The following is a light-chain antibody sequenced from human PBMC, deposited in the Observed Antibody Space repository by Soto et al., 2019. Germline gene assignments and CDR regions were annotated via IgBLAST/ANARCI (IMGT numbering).Light chain of an antibody. CDR3: QQSDHYPIT. CDR2: KAS. Sequence: DIQMTQSPSTLSAYLGDSVTITCRASQNINNWLAWYQQKPGKAPKLLIYKASSLESGVPSRFSGSGSGTEFTLTISSLQPDDLATYYCQQSDHYPITFGQGTRLEIK. J-gene: IGKJ5*01. CDR1: QNINNW. V-gene: IGKV1-5*03.